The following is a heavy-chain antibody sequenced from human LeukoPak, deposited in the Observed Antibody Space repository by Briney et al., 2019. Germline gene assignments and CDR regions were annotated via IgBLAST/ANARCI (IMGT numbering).Heavy chain of an antibody. J-gene: IGHJ3*02. CDR1: GFTFSSYA. CDR2: ISGSGSTT. V-gene: IGHV3-23*01. Sequence: GGSLRLSCAASGFTFSSYAMNWVRQAPGKGLEWVSAISGSGSTTYYADSVKGRFTISRDNSKNTLFLQMNSLTAEDTAIYSCARPRLEYCSGGSCFDDFAIWGQGTMVTVSS. D-gene: IGHD2-15*01. CDR3: ARPRLEYCSGGSCFDDFAI.